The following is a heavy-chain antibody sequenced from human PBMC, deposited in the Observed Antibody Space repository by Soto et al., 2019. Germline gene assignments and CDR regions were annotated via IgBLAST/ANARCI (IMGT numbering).Heavy chain of an antibody. D-gene: IGHD3-22*01. Sequence: GSLRLSCAASGFTFSSYGMHWVRQAPGKGLEWVAVIWYDGSNKYYADSVKGRFTISRDNSKNTLYLQMNSLRAEDTAVYYCASRPPYYYDSSGYFQYWGQGTLVTVSS. V-gene: IGHV3-33*01. CDR3: ASRPPYYYDSSGYFQY. CDR2: IWYDGSNK. CDR1: GFTFSSYG. J-gene: IGHJ4*02.